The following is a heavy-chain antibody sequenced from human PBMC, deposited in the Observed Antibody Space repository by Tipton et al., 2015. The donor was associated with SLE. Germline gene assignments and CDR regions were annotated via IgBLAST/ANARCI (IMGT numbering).Heavy chain of an antibody. Sequence: QLVQSGPEVKKPGASVKVSCQASGYTFTDYYIYWVRQAPGQGLEWMGQMNPNTGGSNYAEKFQGRVTMTRDTSISTAYMDLSTLRSDDTAVYYCARLEDISGSYGGAFDIWGQGTMVTVSS. CDR1: GYTFTDYY. CDR2: MNPNTGGS. CDR3: ARLEDISGSYGGAFDI. V-gene: IGHV1-2*06. D-gene: IGHD1-26*01. J-gene: IGHJ3*02.